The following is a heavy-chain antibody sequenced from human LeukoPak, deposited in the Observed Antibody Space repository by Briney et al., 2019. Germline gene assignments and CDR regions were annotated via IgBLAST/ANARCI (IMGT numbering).Heavy chain of an antibody. D-gene: IGHD1-26*01. Sequence: GESLKISCKGTGYSFTTYWIGWVRQTPGKGLEWMGVIYPGDSDTRYSPSFQGQVTISADKSISAAYLQWSSLKASDTAMYYCAISAGNGRYCDYWGQGTLVTVSS. CDR1: GYSFTTYW. V-gene: IGHV5-51*06. J-gene: IGHJ4*02. CDR3: AISAGNGRYCDY. CDR2: IYPGDSDT.